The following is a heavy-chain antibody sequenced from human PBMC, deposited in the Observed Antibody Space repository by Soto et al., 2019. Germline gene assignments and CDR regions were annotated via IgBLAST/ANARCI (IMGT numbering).Heavy chain of an antibody. CDR3: ARDYENMITFGGVIVGAFDI. V-gene: IGHV3-21*01. CDR1: GFTFSSYS. J-gene: IGHJ3*02. Sequence: EVQLVESGGGLVKPGGSLRLSCAASGFTFSSYSMNWVRQAPGKGLEWVSSISSSSSYIYYADSVKGRFTISRDNAKNSLYLQMNSLRAEDTAVYYCARDYENMITFGGVIVGAFDIWGQGTMVTVSS. CDR2: ISSSSSYI. D-gene: IGHD3-16*02.